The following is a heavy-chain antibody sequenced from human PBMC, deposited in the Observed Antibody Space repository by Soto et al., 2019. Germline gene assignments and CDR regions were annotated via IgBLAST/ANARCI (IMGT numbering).Heavy chain of an antibody. D-gene: IGHD4-4*01. Sequence: GGSLRLSCVVSGFTFSSFGLHWVRQIPGKGLEWVGVMSPDGSQKYHADSVQGRFIISRDNSRETLYLQMNSLRREDSGVYYCAKDRGGYIGYDYRNFAMDVWGQGTTVTVSS. CDR2: MSPDGSQK. V-gene: IGHV3-30*18. CDR3: AKDRGGYIGYDYRNFAMDV. J-gene: IGHJ6*02. CDR1: GFTFSSFG.